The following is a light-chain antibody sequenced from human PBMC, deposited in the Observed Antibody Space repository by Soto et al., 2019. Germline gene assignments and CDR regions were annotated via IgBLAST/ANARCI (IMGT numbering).Light chain of an antibody. CDR1: QSISNNH. V-gene: IGKV3D-20*02. CDR3: QQRSNWPLT. CDR2: GTS. J-gene: IGKJ4*01. Sequence: EIVLTQSPGTLSLSPGERVTLSCRASQSISNNHLAWYQQKPGQAPRLLIHGTSNRATGIPDRFSGSGSGTDFTLTISSLEPEDFAVYYCQQRSNWPLTFGGGTKVDIK.